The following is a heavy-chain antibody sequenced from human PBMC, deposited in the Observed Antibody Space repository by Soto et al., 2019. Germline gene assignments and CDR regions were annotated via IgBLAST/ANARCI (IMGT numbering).Heavy chain of an antibody. CDR3: ARSLLVLVGDQEVNWFDP. CDR1: GFTFSDYY. V-gene: IGHV3-11*01. Sequence: GGSLRLSCAASGFTFSDYYMTWLRQAPGLALQCISYISITGLTTYYGESVKGRFTISRDNAKNSVFLEMNSLRAEDSAIYYCARSLLVLVGDQEVNWFDPWGQGTLVTVSS. CDR2: ISITGLTT. D-gene: IGHD2-15*01. J-gene: IGHJ5*02.